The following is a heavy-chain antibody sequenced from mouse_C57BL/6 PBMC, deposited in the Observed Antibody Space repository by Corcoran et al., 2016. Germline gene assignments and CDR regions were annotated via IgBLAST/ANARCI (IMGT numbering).Heavy chain of an antibody. Sequence: QVQLQQSGAELARPGASVKLSCKASGYTFTNYGISWVKQRTGQGLEWIGEIYPRRGNTYYNEKFKGKATLTADKASSTAYMDLRSMTSEDSAVYFFVITTVVATDWYFDVWGTGTTVTVSS. D-gene: IGHD1-1*01. CDR2: IYPRRGNT. V-gene: IGHV1-81*01. J-gene: IGHJ1*03. CDR1: GYTFTNYG. CDR3: VITTVVATDWYFDV.